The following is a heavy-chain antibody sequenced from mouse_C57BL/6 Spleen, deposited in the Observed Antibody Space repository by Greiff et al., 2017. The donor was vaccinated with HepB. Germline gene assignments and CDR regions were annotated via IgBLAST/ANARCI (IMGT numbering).Heavy chain of an antibody. CDR3: ARWGDGYYVRTWFAY. CDR2: IDPANGNT. D-gene: IGHD2-3*01. CDR1: GFNIKNTY. Sequence: VQLQQSVAELVRPGASVKLSCTASGFNIKNTYMHWVKQRPEQGLEWIGRIDPANGNTKYAPKFQGKATITADTSSNTAYLQLSSLTSADTAIFYCARWGDGYYVRTWFAYWGQGTLVTVSA. J-gene: IGHJ3*01. V-gene: IGHV14-3*01.